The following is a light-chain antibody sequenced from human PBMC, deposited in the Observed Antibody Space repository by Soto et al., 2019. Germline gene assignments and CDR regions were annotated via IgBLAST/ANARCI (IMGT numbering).Light chain of an antibody. J-gene: IGLJ1*01. Sequence: QSALTQPASVSGSPGQSITISCTGTSSDVGGYNYVSWYQQHPGKAPKLMIYDVSNRPSGVSNRFSGSKSGNTAYLTISGLQGEDEADYYCSSYTSSSDYVFGTGTKLTVL. CDR2: DVS. V-gene: IGLV2-14*01. CDR1: SSDVGGYNY. CDR3: SSYTSSSDYV.